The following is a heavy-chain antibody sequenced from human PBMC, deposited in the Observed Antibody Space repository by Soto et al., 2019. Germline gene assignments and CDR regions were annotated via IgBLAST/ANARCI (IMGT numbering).Heavy chain of an antibody. Sequence: GSLRLSYAASGFMFSVYTMNWFRHTTVKGLEWISSINSGSSSIYHADSVKGRFTISRDNAKNSVDLQMNSLRDEDTAVYYCARSYYHDSSAYYYEYWGQGALVTVSS. CDR1: GFMFSVYT. D-gene: IGHD3-22*01. J-gene: IGHJ4*02. CDR2: INSGSSSI. CDR3: ARSYYHDSSAYYYEY. V-gene: IGHV3-48*02.